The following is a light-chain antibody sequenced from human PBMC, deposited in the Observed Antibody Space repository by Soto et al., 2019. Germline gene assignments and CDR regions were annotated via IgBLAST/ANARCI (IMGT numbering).Light chain of an antibody. CDR3: ATWDGTLSVI. V-gene: IGLV1-51*01. CDR2: DNN. J-gene: IGLJ2*01. Sequence: QSVLTQPPSVSAAPGQTVTISCSGKNSNIGNNYVSWYQQLPGTAPKLLIYDNNKRPSGIPDRFSGSKSGTSATLGITGLQTGDEADYYCATWDGTLSVIFGGGTKLTVL. CDR1: NSNIGNNY.